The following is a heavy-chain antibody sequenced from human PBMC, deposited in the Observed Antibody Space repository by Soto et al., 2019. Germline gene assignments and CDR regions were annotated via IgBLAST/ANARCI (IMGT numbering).Heavy chain of an antibody. CDR1: GFALSTYT. Sequence: QVQLVESGGGVVQPGRSLRLSCAASGFALSTYTMHWVRQTPGQGLEWVAVIANDGSYKYYADSVKGRFTISRDNSMNTVYLQMNSLRTEDTAVYYCAGERNAFDLWGQGTMVTVS. CDR3: AGERNAFDL. J-gene: IGHJ3*01. CDR2: IANDGSYK. V-gene: IGHV3-30-3*01.